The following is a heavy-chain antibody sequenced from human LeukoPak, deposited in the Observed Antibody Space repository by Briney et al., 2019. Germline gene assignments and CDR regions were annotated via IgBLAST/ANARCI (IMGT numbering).Heavy chain of an antibody. CDR1: GGSFSGCY. CDR2: INHSGST. V-gene: IGHV4-34*01. D-gene: IGHD3-10*01. J-gene: IGHJ4*02. Sequence: PSETLSLTCAVYGGSFSGCYWSWIRQPPGKGLEWIGEINHSGSTNYNPSLKSRVTISVDTSKNQFSLKLSSVTAADTAVYYCARRRYYYGSGSYPTFDYWGQGTLVTVSS. CDR3: ARRRYYYGSGSYPTFDY.